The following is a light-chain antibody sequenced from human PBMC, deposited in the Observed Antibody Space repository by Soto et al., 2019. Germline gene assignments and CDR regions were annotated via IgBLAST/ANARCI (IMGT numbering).Light chain of an antibody. Sequence: LCGSACHSVRSNLAWYQQKPGQAPSLLIYAAFTRATGIPTRFSCTRSGTDFTLLLSRLQSEDSPPYYCHPYTASPLTFRLGTKVDI. J-gene: IGKJ1*01. CDR3: HPYTASPLT. V-gene: IGKV3-15*01. CDR2: AAF. CDR1: HSVRSN.